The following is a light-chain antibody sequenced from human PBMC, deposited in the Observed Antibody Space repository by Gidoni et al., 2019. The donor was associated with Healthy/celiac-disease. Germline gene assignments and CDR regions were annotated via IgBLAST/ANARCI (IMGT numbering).Light chain of an antibody. J-gene: IGKJ4*01. CDR2: GAS. CDR1: QSVSSN. CDR3: QQYNNWPPIT. V-gene: IGKV3-15*01. Sequence: DIVMTQSPATLSVSPGERATLSCTASQSVSSNLAWYQQKPAQAPRPLSYGASTRATGIPARFSGSGSGTEFTLSISSLQSEDFAVYYCQQYNNWPPITFGGGTKVEIK.